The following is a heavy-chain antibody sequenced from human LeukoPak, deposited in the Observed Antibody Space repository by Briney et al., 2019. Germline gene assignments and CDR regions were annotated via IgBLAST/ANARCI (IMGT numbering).Heavy chain of an antibody. Sequence: PGGSLRLSCAASGFTFSGFAMNWVRQAPGKGLEWVSGIRGSGGSTFYVDSVKGRFTISRDNSKNTLYLQMNSLRAEDTAIYYCAKGVGAYYYDSSGYPDYWGQGTLVTVSS. CDR1: GFTFSGFA. D-gene: IGHD3-22*01. CDR3: AKGVGAYYYDSSGYPDY. J-gene: IGHJ4*02. V-gene: IGHV3-23*01. CDR2: IRGSGGST.